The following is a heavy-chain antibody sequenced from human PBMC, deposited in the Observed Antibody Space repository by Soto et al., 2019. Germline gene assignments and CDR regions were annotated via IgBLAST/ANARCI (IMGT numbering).Heavy chain of an antibody. D-gene: IGHD1-26*01. Sequence: GRSLSISCTGSGYSFTTYGIAWVRQMPGKGLEWVGLIYPADSDTRYSPSFQGQVTMSVDRSKSTACLEWSTLKASDTDIYFCARLDGGRTDSWRLGTLVTVSA. CDR1: GYSFTTYG. CDR3: ARLDGGRTDS. CDR2: IYPADSDT. V-gene: IGHV5-51*01. J-gene: IGHJ4*02.